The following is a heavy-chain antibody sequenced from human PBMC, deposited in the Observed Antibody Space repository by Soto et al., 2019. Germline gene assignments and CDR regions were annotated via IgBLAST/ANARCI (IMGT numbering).Heavy chain of an antibody. V-gene: IGHV3-30*18. Sequence: QVQLVESGGGVVQPVRSLRLSCAASGFTFPRFGMHWVRQAPGKGLEWVALITYEGSQIYYADAVKGRFTISRDNGDNTLSLQMDNLRTEDTATYFCAKGRGEMNWANYYGLDVWGQGTTVTVSS. CDR2: ITYEGSQI. CDR1: GFTFPRFG. D-gene: IGHD7-27*01. J-gene: IGHJ6*02. CDR3: AKGRGEMNWANYYGLDV.